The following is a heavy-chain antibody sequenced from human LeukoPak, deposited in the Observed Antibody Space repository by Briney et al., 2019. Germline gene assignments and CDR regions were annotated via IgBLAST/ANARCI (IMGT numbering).Heavy chain of an antibody. CDR2: ISSSSYI. V-gene: IGHV3-21*01. CDR3: ARLYYDSTGFFDY. CDR1: GFTFSSYA. D-gene: IGHD3-22*01. Sequence: PGGSLRLSCAASGFTFSSYAMSWVRQAPGKGLEWVSSISSSSYIYYADSVKGRFTISRDNAKNSLYLQMNSLRAEDTAVYYCARLYYDSTGFFDYWGQGTLVTVSS. J-gene: IGHJ4*02.